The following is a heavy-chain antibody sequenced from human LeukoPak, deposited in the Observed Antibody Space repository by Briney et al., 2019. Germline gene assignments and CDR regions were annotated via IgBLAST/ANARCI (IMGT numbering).Heavy chain of an antibody. V-gene: IGHV3-48*03. CDR2: ISNTGSTI. CDR3: ARDSGGGWLQPPGDY. CDR1: GFTFSSYE. D-gene: IGHD5-24*01. Sequence: GGSLRLSCAASGFTFSSYEMHWVRQTPGKGLEWVSYISNTGSTIYYADSVKGRFSISRDNAKNSLYLQMNSLRAEDTAVYYCARDSGGGWLQPPGDYWGQGTLVTVSS. J-gene: IGHJ4*02.